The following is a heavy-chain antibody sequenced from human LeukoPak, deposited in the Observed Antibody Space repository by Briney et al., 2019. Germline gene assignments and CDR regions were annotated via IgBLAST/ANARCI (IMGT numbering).Heavy chain of an antibody. V-gene: IGHV1-3*01. J-gene: IGHJ4*02. Sequence: GASVKVSCKASGYIFTKYVVHWGGQAPGQRPEWMGWIKAGNGDTKYSQNFQDRLTITRDTSASTVYMELSSLTSEDTALYYCARDDCGDTCYPGGYWGQGTLVTVSS. D-gene: IGHD2-21*01. CDR2: IKAGNGDT. CDR1: GYIFTKYV. CDR3: ARDDCGDTCYPGGY.